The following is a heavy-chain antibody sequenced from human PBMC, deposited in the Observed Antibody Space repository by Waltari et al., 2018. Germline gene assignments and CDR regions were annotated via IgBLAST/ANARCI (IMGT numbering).Heavy chain of an antibody. CDR1: GGSTSSHY. J-gene: IGHJ6*02. Sequence: QVQLQESGPGLVKPPETLSLTCTVSGGSTSSHYWSWIGQPPGKGLEWIGYIYYSGSTNYNPSLKSRVTISVDTSKNQFSLKLSSVTAADTAVYYCARIPYGDYGADYYYGMDVWGQGTTVTVSS. CDR2: IYYSGST. V-gene: IGHV4-59*11. D-gene: IGHD4-17*01. CDR3: ARIPYGDYGADYYYGMDV.